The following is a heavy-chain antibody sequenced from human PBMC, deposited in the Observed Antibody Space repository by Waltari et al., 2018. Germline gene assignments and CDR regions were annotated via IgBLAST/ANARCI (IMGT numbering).Heavy chain of an antibody. CDR3: VRHAQRTYKSPVPGVHDYYGMDV. CDR1: GFRFRTYW. Sequence: EESLLESGVGFLQPGDSLRLCCAASGFRFRTYWLIWVCLAPGQGLVWVARISNDESSLTYADTVKGRFTIARDNAKNTQFLQMKRLRAEDTAVYYCVRHAQRTYKSPVPGVHDYYGMDVWGQGTTVTVSS. J-gene: IGHJ6*02. V-gene: IGHV3-74*03. D-gene: IGHD3-16*01. CDR2: ISNDESSL.